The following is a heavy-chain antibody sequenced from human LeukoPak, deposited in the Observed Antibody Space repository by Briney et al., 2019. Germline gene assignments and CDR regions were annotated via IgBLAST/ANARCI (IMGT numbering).Heavy chain of an antibody. CDR1: GFTFSSYS. CDR2: ISSSSSYI. D-gene: IGHD3-3*01. J-gene: IGHJ4*02. Sequence: PGGSLRLSCAASGFTFSSYSMNWVRQAPGKGLEWVSSISSSSSYIYYADSVKGRFTISRDNAKSTLYLQMNSLRAEDTAVYYCARVRTYYDFWSGDHRGTYYFDYWGQGALVTVSS. CDR3: ARVRTYYDFWSGDHRGTYYFDY. V-gene: IGHV3-21*01.